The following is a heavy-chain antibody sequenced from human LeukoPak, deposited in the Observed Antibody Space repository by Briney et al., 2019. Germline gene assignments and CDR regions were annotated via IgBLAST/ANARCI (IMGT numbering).Heavy chain of an antibody. CDR3: ARGVVAVAGTWYFDY. CDR2: IKQDGREK. CDR1: GFSFSSYW. J-gene: IGHJ4*02. Sequence: PGGSLRLSCAASGFSFSSYWMSWVRQAPGKWLEWVANIKQDGREKYYVDSVKGRFTISRDNAKNPLYLQMNSLRAEDTAVYYCARGVVAVAGTWYFDYWGQGTLVTVSS. V-gene: IGHV3-7*01. D-gene: IGHD6-19*01.